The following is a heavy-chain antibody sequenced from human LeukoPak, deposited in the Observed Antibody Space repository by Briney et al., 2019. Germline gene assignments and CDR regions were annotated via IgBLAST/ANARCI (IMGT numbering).Heavy chain of an antibody. Sequence: PSETLSLTCTVSGGSISSSSYYWGWIRQPPGKGLEWIGSIYYSGSTYYNPSLKSRVTISVDTSKNQFSLKLSSVTAADTAVYYCARSVARIAVAGTFWFDPWGQGTLVTVSS. D-gene: IGHD6-19*01. CDR3: ARSVARIAVAGTFWFDP. CDR2: IYYSGST. V-gene: IGHV4-39*07. J-gene: IGHJ5*02. CDR1: GGSISSSSYY.